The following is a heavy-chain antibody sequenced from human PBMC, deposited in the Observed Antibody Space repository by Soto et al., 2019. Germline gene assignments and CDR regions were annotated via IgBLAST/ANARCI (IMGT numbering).Heavy chain of an antibody. D-gene: IGHD3-22*01. Sequence: LRLSCTASGFTFRMYGMNWVRQAPGKGLEWVSGSSGSGDTTYYADSVKGRFTISRDNSKNTLYLQMNSLRAEDTAVYYCAKNPGYYYDSTGYHFDYWGQGTLVTVS. CDR2: SSGSGDTT. CDR1: GFTFRMYG. J-gene: IGHJ4*02. CDR3: AKNPGYYYDSTGYHFDY. V-gene: IGHV3-23*01.